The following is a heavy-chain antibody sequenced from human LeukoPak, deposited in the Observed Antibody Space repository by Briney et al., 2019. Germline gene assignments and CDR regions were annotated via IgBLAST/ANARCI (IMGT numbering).Heavy chain of an antibody. V-gene: IGHV4-39*01. J-gene: IGHJ4*02. Sequence: SETLSLTCTVSGGSISSSSYYWGWIRQPPGKGLEWIGSIYYSGSTYYNPSLKSRGTISVDTSKNQFSLKLSSVTAADTAVYYCARQKNQLPNVDYWGQGTLVTVSS. CDR3: ARQKNQLPNVDY. D-gene: IGHD2-2*01. CDR2: IYYSGST. CDR1: GGSISSSSYY.